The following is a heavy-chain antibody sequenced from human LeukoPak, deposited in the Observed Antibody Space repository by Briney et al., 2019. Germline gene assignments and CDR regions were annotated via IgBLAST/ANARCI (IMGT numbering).Heavy chain of an antibody. D-gene: IGHD5-12*01. CDR2: INPSSGGT. CDR3: ARGPQWWLRLLIEGSYFDY. CDR1: GYTFTGYY. J-gene: IGHJ4*02. Sequence: ASVKVSCKASGYTFTGYYMHWVRQAPGQGLEWMGWINPSSGGTNYAQKFQGRVTMTRDTSISTAYMELSRLRSDDTAVYYCARGPQWWLRLLIEGSYFDYWGQGTLVTVSS. V-gene: IGHV1-2*02.